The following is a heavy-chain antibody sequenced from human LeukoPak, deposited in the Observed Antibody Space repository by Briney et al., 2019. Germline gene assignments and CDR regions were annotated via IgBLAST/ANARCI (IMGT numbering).Heavy chain of an antibody. V-gene: IGHV5-51*01. Sequence: PGASLQISCKGSGSIFTSNWIGWLRPLPGKGLEWMGIIYPGDSDTRYSSSFQGQVTISADKSISTAYLQWSSLKASDTAMYYCARSKGYSYGYPFDYWGQGTLVTVSS. D-gene: IGHD5-18*01. CDR1: GSIFTSNW. J-gene: IGHJ4*02. CDR3: ARSKGYSYGYPFDY. CDR2: IYPGDSDT.